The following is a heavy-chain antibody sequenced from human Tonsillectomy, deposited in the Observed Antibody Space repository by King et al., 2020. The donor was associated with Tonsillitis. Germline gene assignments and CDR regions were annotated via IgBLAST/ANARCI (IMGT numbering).Heavy chain of an antibody. Sequence: ITLKESGPTLVKPTQTLTLTCTFSGFSLSTSGVGVGWIRQPPGKALEWLALIYWNDDKRYSPSLKSRLTITKDTSKNQVVLTMTNMDPVDTATYYCAHRDSPYDYVWGSYRYTVNIFDYWGQGTLVTVSS. CDR2: IYWNDDK. J-gene: IGHJ4*02. D-gene: IGHD3-16*02. CDR1: GFSLSTSGVG. V-gene: IGHV2-5*01. CDR3: AHRDSPYDYVWGSYRYTVNIFDY.